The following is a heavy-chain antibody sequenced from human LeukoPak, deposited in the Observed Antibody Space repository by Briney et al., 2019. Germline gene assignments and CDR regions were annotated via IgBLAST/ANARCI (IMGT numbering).Heavy chain of an antibody. V-gene: IGHV3-23*01. D-gene: IGHD3-9*01. CDR2: ITGSGSGI. CDR1: GFTFSNYA. J-gene: IGHJ4*02. CDR3: AKWGDYDVLTGYYVSDY. Sequence: GASLRLSCAASGFTFSNYAMSWVRQAPGKGLEWVSAITGSGSGIYYADSMKSRFTISRDNSKSTLYLQINSLRAEDTAVYYCAKWGDYDVLTGYYVSDYWGQGTLVTVSS.